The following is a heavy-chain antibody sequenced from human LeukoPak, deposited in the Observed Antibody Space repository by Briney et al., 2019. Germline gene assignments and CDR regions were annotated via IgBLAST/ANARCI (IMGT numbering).Heavy chain of an antibody. D-gene: IGHD2-2*01. J-gene: IGHJ6*03. CDR1: GGSISSYY. Sequence: SETLSLTCTVSGGSISSYYWSWIRQPPGKGLEWIGYIYYSGSTNYNPSLKSRVTISVDTSKNQFSLKLSSVTAADTAVYYCAREVVPAAMVYYYYYYMDVWGKGTTVTVSS. CDR3: AREVVPAAMVYYYYYYMDV. V-gene: IGHV4-59*12. CDR2: IYYSGST.